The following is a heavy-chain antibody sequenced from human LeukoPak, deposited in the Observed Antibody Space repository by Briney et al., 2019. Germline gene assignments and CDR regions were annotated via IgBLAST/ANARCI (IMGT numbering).Heavy chain of an antibody. J-gene: IGHJ5*02. Sequence: TSETLSLTCTVSGGSISSSSYYWGWIRQPPGKGLEWIGSIYYSGSTHYNPSLESRVTISVDTSKNQFSLKLSSVTAADTAVYYCARGIVSGTTNWFDPWGQGTLVTVSS. CDR1: GGSISSSSYY. CDR2: IYYSGST. CDR3: ARGIVSGTTNWFDP. V-gene: IGHV4-39*07. D-gene: IGHD1-1*01.